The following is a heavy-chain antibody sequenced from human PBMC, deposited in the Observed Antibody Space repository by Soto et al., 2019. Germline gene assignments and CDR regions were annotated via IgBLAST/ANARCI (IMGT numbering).Heavy chain of an antibody. CDR1: GFTFSSYG. Sequence: QVQLVESGGGVVQPGRSLRLSCAASGFTFSSYGMHWVRQAPGKGLEWVAVIWYDGSNKYYADSVKGRFTISRDNSKNTLYMQRNSLRAEDTAVYYCAGDQEQPHYYYYGMDVWGQGTTVTVSS. V-gene: IGHV3-33*01. CDR3: AGDQEQPHYYYYGMDV. CDR2: IWYDGSNK. J-gene: IGHJ6*02. D-gene: IGHD1-1*01.